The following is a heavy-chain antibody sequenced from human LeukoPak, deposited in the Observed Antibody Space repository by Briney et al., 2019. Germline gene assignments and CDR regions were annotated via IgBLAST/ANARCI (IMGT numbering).Heavy chain of an antibody. V-gene: IGHV1-69*13. CDR3: ARGIWSSHKADYYLDQ. Sequence: ASVKVSCKASGGTFSSYAISWVRQAPGQGLEWMGGIIPIFGTANYAQKFQGRVTITADESASTAYMELSSLRSEDTAVYYCARGIWSSHKADYYLDQWGQGTLVAVSS. J-gene: IGHJ4*02. CDR2: IIPIFGTA. D-gene: IGHD3-3*01. CDR1: GGTFSSYA.